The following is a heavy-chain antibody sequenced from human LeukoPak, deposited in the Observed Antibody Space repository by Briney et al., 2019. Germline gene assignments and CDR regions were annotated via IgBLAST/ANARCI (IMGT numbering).Heavy chain of an antibody. CDR2: INHSGST. J-gene: IGHJ4*02. Sequence: SETLSLTCAVYGGSFSGYYWSWIRQPPGKGLEWIGEINHSGSTNYNPSLKSRVTISVDTSKNQFSLKLSSVTAADTAVYYCARARYCGSYNYWGQGTLVTVSS. CDR1: GGSFSGYY. CDR3: ARARYCGSYNY. D-gene: IGHD1-26*01. V-gene: IGHV4-34*01.